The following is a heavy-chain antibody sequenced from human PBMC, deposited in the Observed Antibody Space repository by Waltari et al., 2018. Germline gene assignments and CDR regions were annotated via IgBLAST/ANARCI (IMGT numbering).Heavy chain of an antibody. D-gene: IGHD4-4*01. CDR2: IYPGDSET. CDR1: GYSFTSYW. J-gene: IGHJ4*02. CDR3: VRQLNSNWHGSDY. Sequence: DVQLVQSGAEVKTPGESLKISCKASGYSFTSYWIGWVRQMPGKGLEWMGIIYPGDSETRYSPSFQDQVTISADKSIRTAYLQWSSLKASDTAMYYCVRQLNSNWHGSDYWGQGTLVTVSS. V-gene: IGHV5-51*01.